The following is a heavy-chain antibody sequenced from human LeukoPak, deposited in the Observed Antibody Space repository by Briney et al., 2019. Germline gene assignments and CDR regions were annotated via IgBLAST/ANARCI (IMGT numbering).Heavy chain of an antibody. CDR1: GYTFTSYG. J-gene: IGHJ4*02. CDR2: ISAYNGNT. Sequence: GASVKVSCKASGYTFTSYGISWVRQAPGQGLEWMGWISAYNGNTNYAQKLQGRVTMTTDTSTSTAYMELRSLRSDDTAVYYCARGITIFGVVSATPLYYFDYWGQGTLVTVSS. CDR3: ARGITIFGVVSATPLYYFDY. D-gene: IGHD3-3*01. V-gene: IGHV1-18*01.